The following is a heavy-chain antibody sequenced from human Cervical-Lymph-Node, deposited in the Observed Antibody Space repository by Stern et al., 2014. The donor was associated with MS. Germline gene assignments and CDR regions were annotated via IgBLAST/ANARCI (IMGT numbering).Heavy chain of an antibody. J-gene: IGHJ6*02. D-gene: IGHD6-13*01. CDR1: GGSISSSNW. CDR2: IYHSGST. CDR3: ARAYSSSWYPYLDGMDV. Sequence: QVQLVESGPGLVKPSGTLSLTCAVSGGSISSSNWWSWVRQPPGKGLEWXGEIYHSGSTNYNPSLKSRVTISVDKSKNQFSLKLSSVTAADTAVYYCARAYSSSWYPYLDGMDVWGQGTTVIVSS. V-gene: IGHV4-4*02.